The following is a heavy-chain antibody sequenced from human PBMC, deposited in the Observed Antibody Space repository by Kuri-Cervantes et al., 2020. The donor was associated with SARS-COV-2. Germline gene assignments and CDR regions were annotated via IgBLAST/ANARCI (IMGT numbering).Heavy chain of an antibody. Sequence: GGSLRLSCAASGFTFSSYWMSWVRQAPGKGLEWVANIKQDGSEKYYVDSVKGQFTISRDNAKNSLYLQMNSLRAEDTAVYYCARVSSSSSPAFDIWGQGTMVTVSS. CDR3: ARVSSSSSPAFDI. V-gene: IGHV3-7*01. J-gene: IGHJ3*02. D-gene: IGHD6-6*01. CDR1: GFTFSSYW. CDR2: IKQDGSEK.